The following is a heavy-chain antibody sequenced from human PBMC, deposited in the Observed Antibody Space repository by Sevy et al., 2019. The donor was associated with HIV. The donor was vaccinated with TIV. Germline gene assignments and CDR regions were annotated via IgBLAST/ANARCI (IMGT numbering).Heavy chain of an antibody. CDR2: INYSGDVI. J-gene: IGHJ6*02. V-gene: IGHV3-11*01. Sequence: GGSLRLSCAASGFTFSDYWMTWVRQAPGKGLESISCINYSGDVIQYTDSVKGRFTISRDNAKQSLSREMNSLRADDTAIYYCARIPSPRRGRYFGMGVWGRGTTVSVSS. CDR1: GFTFSDYW. CDR3: ARIPSPRRGRYFGMGV. D-gene: IGHD2-21*01.